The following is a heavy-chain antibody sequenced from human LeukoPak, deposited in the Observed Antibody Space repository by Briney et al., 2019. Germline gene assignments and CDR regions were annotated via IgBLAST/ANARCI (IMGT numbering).Heavy chain of an antibody. CDR1: GGSISSSSYY. D-gene: IGHD5-24*01. CDR3: ARSRDGYNLFQA. V-gene: IGHV4-39*07. CDR2: IYYSGST. J-gene: IGHJ4*02. Sequence: SETLSLTCTVSGGSISSSSYYWGWIRQPPGKGLEWIGSIYYSGSTYYNPSLKSRVTISVDTSKNQFSLKLSSVTAADTAVYYCARSRDGYNLFQAWGQGTLVTVSS.